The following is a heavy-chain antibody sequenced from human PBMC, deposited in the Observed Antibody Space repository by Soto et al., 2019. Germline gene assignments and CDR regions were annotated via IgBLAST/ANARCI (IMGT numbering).Heavy chain of an antibody. D-gene: IGHD6-6*01. CDR2: ISTYNGNT. CDR3: AREHSSSSFDY. J-gene: IGHJ4*02. Sequence: QVQLVQSGAEVKKPGASVTVSCKASGYTFTSYGISWVRQAPGQGLEWMGWISTYNGNTNYAQKLQGRVTMTTDTSTSTAYVELRSLRSDDTAVYYCAREHSSSSFDYWGQGTLVTVSS. V-gene: IGHV1-18*01. CDR1: GYTFTSYG.